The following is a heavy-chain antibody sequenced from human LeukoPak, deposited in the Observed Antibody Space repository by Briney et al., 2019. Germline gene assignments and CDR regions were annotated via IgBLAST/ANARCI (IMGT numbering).Heavy chain of an antibody. Sequence: ASETLSLTCAVYGGSFSGYYWSWIRQPPGKGLEWIGEINHSGSTNYNPSLKSRVTISVDTSKNQFSLKLSSVTAADTAVYYCASSVVVTAISSTDYWGQGTLVTVSS. D-gene: IGHD2-21*02. CDR1: GGSFSGYY. CDR2: INHSGST. CDR3: ASSVVVTAISSTDY. J-gene: IGHJ4*02. V-gene: IGHV4-34*01.